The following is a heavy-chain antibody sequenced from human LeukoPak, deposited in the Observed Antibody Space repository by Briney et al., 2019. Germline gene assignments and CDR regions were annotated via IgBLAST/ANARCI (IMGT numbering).Heavy chain of an antibody. J-gene: IGHJ4*02. D-gene: IGHD6-19*01. V-gene: IGHV3-21*01. CDR1: GFDFNIYS. Sequence: PGGSLRLSCTASGFDFNIYSMTWVRQAPGKGLEWVSSICSNSAYIYYADLLKGRFTISTDNAKRSLYLQVSSLRVEDTAVYCCAREPGQWLPPELWGQGTLVTVSS. CDR2: ICSNSAYI. CDR3: AREPGQWLPPEL.